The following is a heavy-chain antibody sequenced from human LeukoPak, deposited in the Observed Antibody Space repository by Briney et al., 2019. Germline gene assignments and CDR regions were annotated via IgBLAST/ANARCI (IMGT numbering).Heavy chain of an antibody. CDR2: ISESGGST. CDR1: GSTFSTSA. D-gene: IGHD3-10*01. CDR3: AKGSF. Sequence: GGSLRLSCVVSGSTFSTSAMSWVRQAPGKGLEWVSGISESGGSTYYADSVKGRFTSSRDNSKNTLYLQMNNLRAEDTAAYYCAKGSFWGQGTLVTVSS. V-gene: IGHV3-23*01. J-gene: IGHJ4*02.